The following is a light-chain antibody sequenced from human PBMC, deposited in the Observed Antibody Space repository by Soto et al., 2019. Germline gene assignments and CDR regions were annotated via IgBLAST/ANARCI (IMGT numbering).Light chain of an antibody. CDR3: QTWGTGVHVV. CDR2: VNSDGSH. Sequence: VLTQSPSASASLGASVKLTCTLSSGYSSYAIAWHQQQPEKGPRYLMKVNSDGSHSKGDGIPDRFSGSTSGAERYLTISSLQSEDEADYYCQTWGTGVHVVFGGGTKLTVL. CDR1: SGYSSYA. J-gene: IGLJ2*01. V-gene: IGLV4-69*02.